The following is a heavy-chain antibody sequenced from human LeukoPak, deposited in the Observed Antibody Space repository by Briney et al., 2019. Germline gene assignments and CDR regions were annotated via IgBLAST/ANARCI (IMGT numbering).Heavy chain of an antibody. D-gene: IGHD3-16*02. J-gene: IGHJ4*02. CDR2: MYYSGST. CDR3: ASYVWGSYRRFDY. Sequence: SETLSLTCTVSGGSLSSGSYYWSWIRQPPGKGLEWIGYMYYSGSTNYNPSLKSRVTISVDTSKNQFSLKLSSVTAADTAVYYCASYVWGSYRRFDYWGQGTLVTVSS. CDR1: GGSLSSGSYY. V-gene: IGHV4-61*01.